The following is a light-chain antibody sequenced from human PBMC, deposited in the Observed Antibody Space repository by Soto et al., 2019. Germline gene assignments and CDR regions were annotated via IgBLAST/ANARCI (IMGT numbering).Light chain of an antibody. CDR1: ETVSRSY. CDR3: QQFVESPFT. CDR2: DAS. V-gene: IGKV3-20*01. Sequence: EMVLTQSPGTMSLSPGQRATLSCRASETVSRSYVAWYQQTPGQAPRLLIYDASRRPTGIPDRFSGGGSGTDFSLTITRLEPEDFAVYYCQQFVESPFTFGQGTKLEIK. J-gene: IGKJ2*01.